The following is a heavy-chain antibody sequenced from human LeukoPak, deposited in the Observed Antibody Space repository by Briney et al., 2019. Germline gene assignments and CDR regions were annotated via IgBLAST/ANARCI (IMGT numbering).Heavy chain of an antibody. Sequence: GGSLRLSCAASGFTFSSYAMHWVRQAPGKGLEYVSAISSNGGSTYYANSVKGRFTISRDNSKNTLYLQMGSLRAEDTAVYYCATAEGRNWTPFDYWGQGTLVTVSS. V-gene: IGHV3-64*01. CDR2: ISSNGGST. D-gene: IGHD1-1*01. CDR3: ATAEGRNWTPFDY. J-gene: IGHJ4*02. CDR1: GFTFSSYA.